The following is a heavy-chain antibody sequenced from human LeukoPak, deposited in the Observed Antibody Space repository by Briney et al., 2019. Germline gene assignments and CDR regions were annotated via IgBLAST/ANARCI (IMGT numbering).Heavy chain of an antibody. V-gene: IGHV1-69*13. J-gene: IGHJ6*02. D-gene: IGHD2-2*02. Sequence: ASVKVSCKASGGTFISYAISWVRQAPGQGLEWMGGIIPIFGTANYALKFQGRVTITADESTSTAYMELSSLRSEDTAVYYCARIGYCSSTSCYTFAYYYGMDVWGQGTTVTVSS. CDR3: ARIGYCSSTSCYTFAYYYGMDV. CDR2: IIPIFGTA. CDR1: GGTFISYA.